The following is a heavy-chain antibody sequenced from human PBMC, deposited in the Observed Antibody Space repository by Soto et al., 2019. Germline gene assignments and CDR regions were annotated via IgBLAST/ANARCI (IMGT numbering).Heavy chain of an antibody. Sequence: QVQLVESGGGVVQPGRSLRLSCAASGFTFSSYGMHWVRQAPGKGLEWVAVIWYDGSNKYYADSVKGRFTISRDNSKHTLYLQMNSLRAEDTAVYYCAREGLKGMTYYGIAVWGQGTTVTVSS. CDR2: IWYDGSNK. V-gene: IGHV3-33*01. CDR1: GFTFSSYG. J-gene: IGHJ6*02. D-gene: IGHD1-20*01. CDR3: AREGLKGMTYYGIAV.